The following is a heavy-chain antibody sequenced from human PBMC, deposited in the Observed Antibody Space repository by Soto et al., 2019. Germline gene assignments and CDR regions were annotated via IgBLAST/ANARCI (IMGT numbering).Heavy chain of an antibody. J-gene: IGHJ6*02. Sequence: PGGSLRLSCAASGFTFSSYGMHWVRQAPGKGLEWVAVISYDGSNKYYADSVKGRFTISRDNSKNTLYLQMNSLRAEDTAVYYCAKDQRIGVVPDAYYYYGMDVWGHGTPVTVSS. V-gene: IGHV3-30*18. CDR3: AKDQRIGVVPDAYYYYGMDV. D-gene: IGHD2-2*01. CDR2: ISYDGSNK. CDR1: GFTFSSYG.